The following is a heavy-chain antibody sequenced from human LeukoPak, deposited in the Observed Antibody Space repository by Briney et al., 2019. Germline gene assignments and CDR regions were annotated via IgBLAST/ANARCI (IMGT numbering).Heavy chain of an antibody. Sequence: QPGGSLRLSCAASGFTFSSYGMNWVRQAPGKGLEWVSYISSRSSTIYYADSVKGRFTISRDNAKSSLYLQMNSLRDEDTAVYYCARATCGYDFYPWVGWGQGTLVTVSS. CDR3: ARATCGYDFYPWVG. J-gene: IGHJ4*02. CDR1: GFTFSSYG. V-gene: IGHV3-48*02. CDR2: ISSRSSTI. D-gene: IGHD5-12*01.